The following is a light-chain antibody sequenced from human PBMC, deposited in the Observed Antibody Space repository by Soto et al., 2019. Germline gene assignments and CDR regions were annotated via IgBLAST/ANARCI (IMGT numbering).Light chain of an antibody. Sequence: QSALTQPASVSGSPGQSITISCTGTSSDVGGYNYVSWYQQHPGKAPKVMIYGVSNRPSGVSTRFSGSKSGNTASLTISVLPAEEQDHYYCNSYTSDNRDYVFGNGTKVNVL. V-gene: IGLV2-14*01. CDR2: GVS. CDR1: SSDVGGYNY. CDR3: NSYTSDNRDYV. J-gene: IGLJ1*01.